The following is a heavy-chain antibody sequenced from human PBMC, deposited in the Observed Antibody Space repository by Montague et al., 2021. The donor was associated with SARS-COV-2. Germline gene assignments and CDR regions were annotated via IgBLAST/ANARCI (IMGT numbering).Heavy chain of an antibody. CDR1: GGSITESS. J-gene: IGHJ5*01. CDR3: ARVNKGYYQYPGGLSWFDP. D-gene: IGHD3-10*01. CDR2: VDPHGGA. Sequence: SETLSLTCAVYGGSITESSWTWIRQVPGKGLEWLGEVDPHGGATHRPSLRDRLTVSVDRPKNQVSLSLTSVNAADTAVYFCARVNKGYYQYPGGLSWFDPWGQGTLVIVST. V-gene: IGHV4-34*01.